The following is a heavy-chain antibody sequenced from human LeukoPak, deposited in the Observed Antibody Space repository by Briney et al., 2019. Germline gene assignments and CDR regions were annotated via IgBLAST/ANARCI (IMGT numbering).Heavy chain of an antibody. D-gene: IGHD3-3*01. Sequence: PGGSLRLSCAASGFIFSNYGMSWVRQAPGKGLEWVSSISSSSSYIYYADSVKGRFTISRDNAKNSLYLQMNSLRAEDTAVYYCARNWVYYDLWSAPDDAFDIWGQGTMVTVSS. J-gene: IGHJ3*02. CDR2: ISSSSSYI. V-gene: IGHV3-21*01. CDR3: ARNWVYYDLWSAPDDAFDI. CDR1: GFIFSNYG.